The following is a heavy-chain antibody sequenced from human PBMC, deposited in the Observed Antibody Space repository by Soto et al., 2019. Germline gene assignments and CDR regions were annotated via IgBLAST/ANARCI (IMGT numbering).Heavy chain of an antibody. D-gene: IGHD1-1*01. J-gene: IGHJ5*02. Sequence: EAQMLESGGGSVQPGGSLSLSCAASGFTFSTYAVAWVRQSPGKGLEWVSSISASGGGTWYADSVKGRFTISRDNSKNTLYLQMNSLRAEDTAVYYCARRPTATASWGQGTLVTVSS. CDR2: ISASGGGT. V-gene: IGHV3-23*01. CDR1: GFTFSTYA. CDR3: ARRPTATAS.